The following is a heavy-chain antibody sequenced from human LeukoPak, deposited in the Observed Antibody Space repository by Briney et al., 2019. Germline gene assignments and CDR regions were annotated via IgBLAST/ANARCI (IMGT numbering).Heavy chain of an antibody. CDR2: IYGGGST. V-gene: IGHV3-66*02. CDR3: AREYVSGRSDAFDI. J-gene: IGHJ3*02. CDR1: GFTVSSTY. Sequence: GGSLRLSCAASGFTVSSTYMSWVRLAPGEGLEWVSIIYGGGSTYYADSVKGRFTISRDNSKNTLYLQMHSLRAEDTAVYYCAREYVSGRSDAFDIWGQGTMVTVSS. D-gene: IGHD3-10*01.